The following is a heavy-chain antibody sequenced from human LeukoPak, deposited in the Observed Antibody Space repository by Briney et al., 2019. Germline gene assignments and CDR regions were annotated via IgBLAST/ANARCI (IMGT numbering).Heavy chain of an antibody. CDR3: ATDRGWRTSGYYLYYFEY. D-gene: IGHD3-3*01. Sequence: GGSLRLSCAASGFIVSSNYMSWVRQAPGKGLEWVSIIYSDGSTYYADSVKGRFTISRDNTMNSLYLQMSSLRAEDTAVYYCATDRGWRTSGYYLYYFEYWGQGTLVTYSS. CDR2: IYSDGST. V-gene: IGHV3-53*01. CDR1: GFIVSSNY. J-gene: IGHJ4*02.